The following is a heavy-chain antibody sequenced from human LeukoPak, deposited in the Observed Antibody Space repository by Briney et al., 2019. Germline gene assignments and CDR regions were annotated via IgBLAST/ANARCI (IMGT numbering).Heavy chain of an antibody. D-gene: IGHD6-19*01. J-gene: IGHJ2*01. Sequence: PSQTLSLTCAISGDSVSSNSATWNWIRQSPSRGLEWLGRTYYRSKWYNDYAASVKSRITIKPDTSKNQFSLQLNSVTPEDTAVYYCARDGMAVAVGYLDLWGRGTLVTVSS. CDR2: TYYRSKWYN. CDR1: GDSVSSNSAT. V-gene: IGHV6-1*01. CDR3: ARDGMAVAVGYLDL.